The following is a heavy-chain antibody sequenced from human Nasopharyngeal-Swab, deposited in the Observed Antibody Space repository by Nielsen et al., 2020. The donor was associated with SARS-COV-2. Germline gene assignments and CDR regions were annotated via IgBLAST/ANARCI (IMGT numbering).Heavy chain of an antibody. J-gene: IGHJ6*02. D-gene: IGHD1-26*01. V-gene: IGHV3-48*03. Sequence: GGSLRLSCAASGFTFSSYEMNWVRQAPGKGLEWVSYISSSGSTIYYADSVKGRFTISRDNAKNSLYLQMNSLRAEDTAVYYCARDKLGGGLGYYYGMDVWGQGTTVTVSS. CDR1: GFTFSSYE. CDR3: ARDKLGGGLGYYYGMDV. CDR2: ISSSGSTI.